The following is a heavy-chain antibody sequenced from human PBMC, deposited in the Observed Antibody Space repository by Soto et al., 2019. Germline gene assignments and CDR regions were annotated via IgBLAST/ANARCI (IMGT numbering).Heavy chain of an antibody. CDR1: GGSISSSNW. CDR2: IYHSGST. CDR3: ARKSAYQLQDDY. V-gene: IGHV4-4*02. J-gene: IGHJ4*02. D-gene: IGHD2-2*01. Sequence: QVQLQESGPGLVKPSGTLSLTCAVSGGSISSSNWWSWVRQPPGKGLEWIGEIYHSGSTNYNPSLKSRXXIXVXXSKNQFSLKLSSVTAADTAVYYCARKSAYQLQDDYWGQGTLVTVSS.